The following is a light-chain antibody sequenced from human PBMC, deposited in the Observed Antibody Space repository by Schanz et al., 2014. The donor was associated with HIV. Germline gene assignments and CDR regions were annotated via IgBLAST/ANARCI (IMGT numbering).Light chain of an antibody. Sequence: EIVMTQSPATLSVSPGERATLSCRASQSVRTNLAWYQQKPGQAPRLLIYGASTRATGIPARFSGSGSGTEFTLTISSLQPDDFATYYCQQYNSYPYTFGQGTKVEIK. CDR1: QSVRTN. V-gene: IGKV3-15*01. J-gene: IGKJ2*01. CDR3: QQYNSYPYT. CDR2: GAS.